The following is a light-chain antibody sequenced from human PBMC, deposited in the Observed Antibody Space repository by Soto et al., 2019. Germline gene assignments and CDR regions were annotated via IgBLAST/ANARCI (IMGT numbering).Light chain of an antibody. CDR1: QGIKND. Sequence: DIEMTQSPSSLSASVGDRVSISCGASQGIKNDLGWYLQKPGKAPKRLIYAASSLQSGVPSRFSGSGSGTDFTLTISSLQPEDFATYYCQQSETTPLTFGQGTNVDTK. V-gene: IGKV1-39*01. CDR3: QQSETTPLT. CDR2: AAS. J-gene: IGKJ1*01.